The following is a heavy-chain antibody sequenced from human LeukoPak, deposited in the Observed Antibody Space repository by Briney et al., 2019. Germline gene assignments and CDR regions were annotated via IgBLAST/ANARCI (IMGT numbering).Heavy chain of an antibody. Sequence: GGSLRLSCVASGFTVSSNYMTWVRQAPGKGLEWVSVVYSVDSTYYADSVRGRFTISRDNSKNTLYLQMNSLRAEDTAVYYCATSPLAGSWGQGTLVTVSS. V-gene: IGHV3-53*01. CDR2: VYSVDST. CDR1: GFTVSSNY. D-gene: IGHD3-10*01. J-gene: IGHJ4*02. CDR3: ATSPLAGS.